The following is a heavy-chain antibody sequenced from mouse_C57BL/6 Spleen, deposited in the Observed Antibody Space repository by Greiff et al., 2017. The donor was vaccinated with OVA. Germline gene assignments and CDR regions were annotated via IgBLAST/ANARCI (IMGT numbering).Heavy chain of an antibody. V-gene: IGHV5-12*01. D-gene: IGHD1-1*01. CDR3: ARGSYGSSYDWFAY. Sequence: EVMLVESGGGLVQPGGSLKLSCAASGFTFSDYYMYWVRQTPEKRLEWVAYISNGGGSTYYPDTVKGRFTISRDNAKNTLYLQMSRLKSEDTAMYYCARGSYGSSYDWFAYWGQGTLVTVSA. J-gene: IGHJ3*01. CDR1: GFTFSDYY. CDR2: ISNGGGST.